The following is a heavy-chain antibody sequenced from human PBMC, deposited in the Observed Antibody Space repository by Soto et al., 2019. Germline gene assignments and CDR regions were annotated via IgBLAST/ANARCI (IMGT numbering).Heavy chain of an antibody. V-gene: IGHV3-33*01. CDR2: IWYDGSNK. CDR1: GFTFISYG. D-gene: IGHD2-15*01. J-gene: IGHJ6*02. Sequence: QVQLVESGGGVVQPGRSLRLSCAASGFTFISYGMHWVRQAPGKGLDWVAVIWYDGSNKYYADSVNVRFTISRDNSKNALYLQMNRRRAEDTAVYYCARDERVSATLVRMEVLGQGTTVTVSS. CDR3: ARDERVSATLVRMEV.